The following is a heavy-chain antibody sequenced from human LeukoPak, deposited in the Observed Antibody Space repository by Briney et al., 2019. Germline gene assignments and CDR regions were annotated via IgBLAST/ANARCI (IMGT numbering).Heavy chain of an antibody. Sequence: SETLSLTCTVSGGSISSSSYYWGWIRQPPGKGLEWIGSIYYSGSTYYNPSLKSRVTISVDTSKNQFSLKLSSVTAADTAVYYCARGRVDDFWSGYYSLYYFDYWGQGTLVTVSS. D-gene: IGHD3-3*01. J-gene: IGHJ4*02. CDR1: GGSISSSSYY. V-gene: IGHV4-39*07. CDR2: IYYSGST. CDR3: ARGRVDDFWSGYYSLYYFDY.